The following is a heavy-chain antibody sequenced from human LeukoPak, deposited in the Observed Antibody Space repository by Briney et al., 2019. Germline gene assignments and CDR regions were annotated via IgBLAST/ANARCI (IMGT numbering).Heavy chain of an antibody. V-gene: IGHV1-2*02. J-gene: IGHJ4*02. CDR2: INPNSGGT. D-gene: IGHD2-15*01. CDR1: GYTFTGYY. CDR3: ARRGYCSGGSCSTFGY. Sequence: ASVKVSCKASGYTFTGYYMHWVRQAPGQGLEWMGWINPNSGGTNYAQKFQGRVTMTRDTSISTAYMELSRLRSDDTAVYYCARRGYCSGGSCSTFGYWGQGTLVTVSS.